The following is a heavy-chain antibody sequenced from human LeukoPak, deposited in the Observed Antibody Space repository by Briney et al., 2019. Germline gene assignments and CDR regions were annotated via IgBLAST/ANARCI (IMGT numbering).Heavy chain of an antibody. CDR3: ARRYSGWVSDYYMDV. J-gene: IGHJ6*03. CDR1: GGSISSSSYY. D-gene: IGHD2-15*01. Sequence: SETLSLTCTVSGGSISSSSYYWGWIRQPPGKGLEWIGEINHSGSTNYNPSLKSRVTISVDTSKNQFSLKLSSVTAADTAVYYCARRYSGWVSDYYMDVWGKGTTVTISS. CDR2: INHSGST. V-gene: IGHV4-39*07.